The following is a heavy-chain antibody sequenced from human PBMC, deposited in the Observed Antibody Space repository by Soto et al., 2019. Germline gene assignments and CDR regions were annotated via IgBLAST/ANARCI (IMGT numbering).Heavy chain of an antibody. D-gene: IGHD4-17*01. CDR2: IYSGGST. CDR1: GFTVSSNY. Sequence: GGSLRLSCAASGFTVSSNYMSWVRQAPGKGLEWVSVIYSGGSTYYADPVKGRFTISRDDSKNTLYLQMNSLRAEDTAVYYCAKIPIMTTVTHYFDYWGQGTLVTVSS. CDR3: AKIPIMTTVTHYFDY. J-gene: IGHJ4*02. V-gene: IGHV3-53*01.